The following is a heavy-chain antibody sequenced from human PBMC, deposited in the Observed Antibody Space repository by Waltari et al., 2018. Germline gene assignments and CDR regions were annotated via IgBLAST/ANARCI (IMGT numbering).Heavy chain of an antibody. D-gene: IGHD2-15*01. CDR2: VHNSGRT. J-gene: IGHJ5*02. V-gene: IGHV4-4*02. Sequence: QLQLQQAGPGLVKPSGTVSLTCAVSGAFMRDNNWWSWVRQSPGRGLEWSGQVHNSGRTNYNPSFASRVIVSLDTSSGRISLRVTSATAADTAMYYCARDRGRGLYLDTWGQGILVTVS. CDR3: ARDRGRGLYLDT. CDR1: GAFMRDNNW.